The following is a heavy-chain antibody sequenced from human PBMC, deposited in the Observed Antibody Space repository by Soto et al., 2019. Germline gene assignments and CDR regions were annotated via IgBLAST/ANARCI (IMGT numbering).Heavy chain of an antibody. Sequence: PSQTLSLTCAISGDSVSSNSAAWNWIRQFPSRGLEWLGRTYYRSKWYNDYAVSVKSRITINPDTSKNQFSLQLNSVTPEDTAVYYCAREGVMAAVAGRYYYYGMDVWGQGTTVTVSS. CDR3: AREGVMAAVAGRYYYYGMDV. V-gene: IGHV6-1*01. J-gene: IGHJ6*02. CDR2: TYYRSKWYN. D-gene: IGHD6-19*01. CDR1: GDSVSSNSAA.